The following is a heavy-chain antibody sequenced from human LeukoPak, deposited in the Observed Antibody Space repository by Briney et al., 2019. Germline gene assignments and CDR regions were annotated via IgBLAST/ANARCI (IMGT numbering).Heavy chain of an antibody. CDR1: GYTFTSYG. CDR2: ISAYNGNT. D-gene: IGHD2-2*01. Sequence: GASVKVSCKASGYTFTSYGISWVRQAPGQGLEWMGWISAYNGNTNYAQKLQGRVTMTTDTSTSTAYMELRSLRSDDTAVYYCARERQRGSTSNYYYYGMDVWGQGTTVTVSS. J-gene: IGHJ6*02. V-gene: IGHV1-18*01. CDR3: ARERQRGSTSNYYYYGMDV.